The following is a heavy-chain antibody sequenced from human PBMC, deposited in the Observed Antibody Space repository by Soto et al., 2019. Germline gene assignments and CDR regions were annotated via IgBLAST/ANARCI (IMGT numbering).Heavy chain of an antibody. V-gene: IGHV4-4*02. D-gene: IGHD3-10*01. CDR2: VYHSGTT. CDR3: ARWNGSGRYVEY. CDR1: GDSISTSNW. J-gene: IGHJ4*02. Sequence: QVQLQESGPRLVKPSGTLSLTCAVSGDSISTSNWWSWVRQPPGKGLEYIGEVYHSGTTNYDPSLESRVSISVDKSKNHFSLKLSSVTAADTAVYYCARWNGSGRYVEYWGQGTLVTVSS.